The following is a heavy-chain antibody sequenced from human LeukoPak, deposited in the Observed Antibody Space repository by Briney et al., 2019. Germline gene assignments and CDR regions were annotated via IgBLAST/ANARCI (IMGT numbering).Heavy chain of an antibody. CDR2: MNPNSGNT. J-gene: IGHJ6*02. CDR1: GYTFTCYD. CDR3: ARFNLAYYYFYGMDV. Sequence: ASVKVSCKASGYTFTCYDINWVRQATGQGLEWMGWMNPNSGNTGYAQKFQGRVTITRNTSISTAYMELSSLRSEDTAVYYCARFNLAYYYFYGMDVWGQGTTVTVSS. V-gene: IGHV1-8*01.